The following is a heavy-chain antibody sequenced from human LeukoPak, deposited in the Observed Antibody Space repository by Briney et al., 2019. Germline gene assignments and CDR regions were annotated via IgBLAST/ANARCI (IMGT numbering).Heavy chain of an antibody. Sequence: SETLSLTCTVSGYSISSGYYWGWIRQPPGKGLEWIGSIYHSGSTYYNPSLKSRVTISVDTSKNQFSLKLNSVTAADTAVYYCASHRRGYSSGWYISGNWFDPWGQGTLVTVSS. V-gene: IGHV4-38-2*02. CDR2: IYHSGST. D-gene: IGHD6-19*01. CDR1: GYSISSGYY. CDR3: ASHRRGYSSGWYISGNWFDP. J-gene: IGHJ5*02.